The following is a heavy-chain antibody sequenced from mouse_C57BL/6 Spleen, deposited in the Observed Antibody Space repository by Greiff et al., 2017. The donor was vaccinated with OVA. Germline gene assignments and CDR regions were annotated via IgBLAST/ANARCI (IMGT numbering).Heavy chain of an antibody. V-gene: IGHV1-15*01. CDR1: GYTFTDYE. CDR3: TRGGSNYGAWFAY. D-gene: IGHD2-5*01. Sequence: QVQLQQSGAELVRPGASVTLSCKASGYTFTDYEMHWVKQTPVHGLEWIGAIDPETGGTAYNQKFKGKAILTADKSSSTAYMELRSLTSEDSAVYYCTRGGSNYGAWFAYWGQGTLVTVSA. CDR2: IDPETGGT. J-gene: IGHJ3*01.